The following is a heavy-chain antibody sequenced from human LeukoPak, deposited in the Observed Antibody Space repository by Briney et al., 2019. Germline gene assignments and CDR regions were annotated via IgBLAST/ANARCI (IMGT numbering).Heavy chain of an antibody. V-gene: IGHV4-59*08. D-gene: IGHD1-26*01. Sequence: SETLSLTCAVSVGSISNYYLSWIRQPPGKGLEWIGYIYYIGSTNYNPSLKSRVTISGDTSKNQFSLKLSSVTAADTAVYYCARRTKYSGSYYAHAFDIWGQGTMVTVSS. J-gene: IGHJ3*02. CDR1: VGSISNYY. CDR3: ARRTKYSGSYYAHAFDI. CDR2: IYYIGST.